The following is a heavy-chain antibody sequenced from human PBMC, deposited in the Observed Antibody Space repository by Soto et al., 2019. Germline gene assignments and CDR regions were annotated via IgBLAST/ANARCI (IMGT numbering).Heavy chain of an antibody. CDR1: GFTFSSYA. D-gene: IGHD3-3*01. CDR2: ISSASNHI. CDR3: AKDRGRGSPVSGGMDV. V-gene: IGHV3-21*01. J-gene: IGHJ6*02. Sequence: GGSLRLSCAASGFTFSSYAMHWVRQAPGKGLEWVSSISSASNHIFYADSVKGRFTISRDNAKSSLNLQMNSLRAEDTAVYYCAKDRGRGSPVSGGMDVWGQGTTVTVSS.